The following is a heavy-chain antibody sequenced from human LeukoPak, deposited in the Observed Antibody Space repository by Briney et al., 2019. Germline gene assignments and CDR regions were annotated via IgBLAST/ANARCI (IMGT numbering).Heavy chain of an antibody. V-gene: IGHV4-4*07. CDR3: ARTYYDFWSGYYPPFDY. CDR1: GGSISSYY. Sequence: SETLSLTCTVSGGSISSYYWSWIRQPAGKGLEWIGRIYTSGSTNYNPSLKSRVTISVDTSKNQFSLKLSSVTAADTAVYYCARTYYDFWSGYYPPFDYWGQGTLVTVSS. J-gene: IGHJ4*02. D-gene: IGHD3-3*01. CDR2: IYTSGST.